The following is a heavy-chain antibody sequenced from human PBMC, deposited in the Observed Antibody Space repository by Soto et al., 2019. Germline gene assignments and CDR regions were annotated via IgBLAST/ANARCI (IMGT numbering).Heavy chain of an antibody. CDR3: ARELVLGRGYSYGYGY. CDR2: IYYSGST. J-gene: IGHJ4*02. D-gene: IGHD5-18*01. Sequence: SETLSLTCTVSGGSISSGDYYWSWIRQPPGKGLEWIGYIYYSGSTYYNPSLKSRVTISVDTSKNQFSLKLSSVTAADTAVYYCARELVLGRGYSYGYGYWGQGTLVTVSS. CDR1: GGSISSGDYY. V-gene: IGHV4-30-4*01.